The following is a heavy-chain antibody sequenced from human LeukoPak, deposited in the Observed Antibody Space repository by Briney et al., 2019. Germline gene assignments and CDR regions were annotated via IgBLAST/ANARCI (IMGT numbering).Heavy chain of an antibody. CDR1: GYTFTGYY. J-gene: IGHJ6*03. V-gene: IGHV1-2*02. CDR2: INPNSGGT. CDR3: ASDTHGDGNNNHDNSNSMDV. Sequence: ASVKVSYKASGYTFTGYYMHWVRQAPGQGLEWMGWINPNSGGTNYAQKFQGRVTMTRDTSISTAYTELSRLRSDDTAVYYCASDTHGDGNNNHDNSNSMDVWGKGTTVTVSS. D-gene: IGHD5-24*01.